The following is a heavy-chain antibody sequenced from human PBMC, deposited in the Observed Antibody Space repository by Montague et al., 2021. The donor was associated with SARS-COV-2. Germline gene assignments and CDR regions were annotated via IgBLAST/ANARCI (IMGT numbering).Heavy chain of an antibody. V-gene: IGHV6-1*01. D-gene: IGHD6-13*01. CDR2: PQFETKKKS. CDR1: GDSVVEIRRG. Sequence: CAISGDSVVEIRRGSEEHTSEPQTRFDLVCSPQFETKKKSDYARSVKSRIAINPDTSKNQFSLQLSSVTPEDTALYYCVRGIEAAGSYDYWGQGTLVTVS. J-gene: IGHJ4*02. CDR3: VRGIEAAGSYDY.